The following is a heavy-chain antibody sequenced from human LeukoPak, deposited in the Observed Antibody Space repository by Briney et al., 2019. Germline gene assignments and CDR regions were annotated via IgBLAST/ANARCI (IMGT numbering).Heavy chain of an antibody. J-gene: IGHJ4*02. CDR3: ARVGPYGSGRDYFDY. CDR1: GGSISSSGYY. CDR2: ISSGGST. D-gene: IGHD3-10*01. V-gene: IGHV4-39*01. Sequence: SETLSLTCTVSGGSISSSGYYWGWIRQPPGKGLEWIGSISSGGSTHYIPSLKSRVTISVDTSKNQFSLKLSSVTAADTAVYYCARVGPYGSGRDYFDYWGQGTLVTVSS.